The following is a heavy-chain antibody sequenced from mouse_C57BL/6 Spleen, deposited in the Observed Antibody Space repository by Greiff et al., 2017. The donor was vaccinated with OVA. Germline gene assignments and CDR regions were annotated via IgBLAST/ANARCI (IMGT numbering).Heavy chain of an antibody. CDR1: GFTFSSYG. V-gene: IGHV5-6*01. CDR2: ISSGGSYT. J-gene: IGHJ2*01. Sequence: DVQLQESGGDLVKPGGSLKLSCAASGFTFSSYGMSWVRQTPDKRLEWVATISSGGSYTYYPDSVKGRFTISRDNAKNTLYLQMSSLKSEDTAMYYCARTDVFDYWGQGTTLTVSS. CDR3: ARTDVFDY.